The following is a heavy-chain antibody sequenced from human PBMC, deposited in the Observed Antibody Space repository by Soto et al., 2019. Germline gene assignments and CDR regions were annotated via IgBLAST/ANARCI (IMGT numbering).Heavy chain of an antibody. CDR1: GYTFTSYG. J-gene: IGHJ4*02. V-gene: IGHV1-18*01. CDR2: ISAYNGNT. Sequence: ASVKVSCKASGYTFTSYGMSWVRQAPGRGVEWMGWISAYNGNTNYAQKLQGRVTMTTDTSTSTAYMELRRLRSDDRDVYYCATDWAYDYSHYSSSYFDYCGQGTLVTVSS. CDR3: ATDWAYDYSHYSSSYFDY. D-gene: IGHD6-6*01.